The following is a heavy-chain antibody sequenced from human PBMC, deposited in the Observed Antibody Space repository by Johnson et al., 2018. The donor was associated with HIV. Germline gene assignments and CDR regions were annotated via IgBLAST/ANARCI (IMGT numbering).Heavy chain of an antibody. D-gene: IGHD2-15*01. CDR3: ARGYCSGGSCYSEYAFDI. CDR1: GFTFSSYA. Sequence: QMQLVESGGGVVQPGRSLRLSCAASGFTFSSYAMHWVRQAPGKGLEWVAVISYHESNKYYADSVKGRFTIPRDNSKNTLYLQMNSLRAEDTAVYYCARGYCSGGSCYSEYAFDIWGQGTMVTVSS. CDR2: ISYHESNK. V-gene: IGHV3-30-3*01. J-gene: IGHJ3*02.